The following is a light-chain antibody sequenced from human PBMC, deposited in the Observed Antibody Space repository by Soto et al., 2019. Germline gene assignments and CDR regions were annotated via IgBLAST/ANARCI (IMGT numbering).Light chain of an antibody. CDR2: AAS. CDR3: QQSYSPPFT. Sequence: DIQMTQSPSSLSASGGDGVTITCRASQTISSYLNWYQQRPGIAPRLLIYAASTLQSGVPSRFSGRGFATNFTLAINSLQPEDFATYYCQQSYSPPFTFGPGTKVDIK. CDR1: QTISSY. J-gene: IGKJ3*01. V-gene: IGKV1-39*01.